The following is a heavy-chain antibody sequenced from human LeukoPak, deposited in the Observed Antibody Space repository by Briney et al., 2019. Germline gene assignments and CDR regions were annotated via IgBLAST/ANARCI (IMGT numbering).Heavy chain of an antibody. CDR1: GFTFSSYA. D-gene: IGHD5-18*01. CDR3: EKDGYSYGDSTGYFDY. V-gene: IGHV3-23*01. J-gene: IGHJ4*02. CDR2: ISGSGGST. Sequence: GGSLRLSCAASGFTFSSYAMSWVRQAPGKGLEWVSAISGSGGSTYYADSVKGRFTISRDNSKNTLYLPLNSLRAEDMAVYYCEKDGYSYGDSTGYFDYWGQGTLVTVSS.